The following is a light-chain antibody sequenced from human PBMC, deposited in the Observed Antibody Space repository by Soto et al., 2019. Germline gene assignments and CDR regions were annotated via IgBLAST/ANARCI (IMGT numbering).Light chain of an antibody. CDR2: GAS. J-gene: IGKJ2*01. CDR3: QQYSNWPYT. V-gene: IGKV3-15*01. CDR1: QSVNNN. Sequence: EIVMTQSPATLSVSPGERATLSCRASQSVNNNLAWYQQKPGQAPSLLIYGASTRATGIPARFSGSGSGTEFTLTISSLQSEDFAVYYCQQYSNWPYTVGQGTKVDSK.